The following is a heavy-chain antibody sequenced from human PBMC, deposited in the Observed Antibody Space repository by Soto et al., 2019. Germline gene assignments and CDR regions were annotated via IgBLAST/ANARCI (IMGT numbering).Heavy chain of an antibody. CDR2: IGTRGRTT. D-gene: IGHD2-8*01. CDR1: GLTFSNCE. Sequence: PGGSLRLSCAASGLTFSNCEMNWVRQAPGRGLEWVAYIGTRGRTTYYAASVKGRFTISRDNARSSLFLQMNSLRAEDTAVYYCAGRYCTNGVCHLRLYDFWGQGTLVTVSS. CDR3: AGRYCTNGVCHLRLYDF. J-gene: IGHJ4*02. V-gene: IGHV3-48*03.